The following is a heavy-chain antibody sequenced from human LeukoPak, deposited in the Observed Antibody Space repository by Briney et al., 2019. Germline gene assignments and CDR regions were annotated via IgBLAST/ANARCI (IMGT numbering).Heavy chain of an antibody. V-gene: IGHV4-59*01. D-gene: IGHD3-10*01. CDR1: GGSISSYY. CDR2: TYHSGST. CDR3: ARSRNYGSGTYYYEYYYYGMDV. J-gene: IGHJ6*02. Sequence: PSETLSLTCTVSGGSISSYYWSWIRQPPGKGLEWIAYTYHSGSTNQNPSLKSRVTISVDTSKNQFSLKLTSVTAADTAVYYCARSRNYGSGTYYYEYYYYGMDVWGQGTTVTVSS.